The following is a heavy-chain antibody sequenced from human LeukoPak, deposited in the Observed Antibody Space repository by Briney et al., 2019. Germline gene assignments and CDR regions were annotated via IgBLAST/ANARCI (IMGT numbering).Heavy chain of an antibody. Sequence: PGRSLRLSCAASGITFRSYGMHWVRQAPGKGLEWVALIWYDGSEQYYGDSVKGRFTISRDNSKNMLYLEMHSLRAEDTAIYYCASGTIPFTFGEIWSLDYWGQGTLVTVSS. J-gene: IGHJ4*02. CDR2: IWYDGSEQ. D-gene: IGHD3-16*01. CDR1: GITFRSYG. V-gene: IGHV3-33*01. CDR3: ASGTIPFTFGEIWSLDY.